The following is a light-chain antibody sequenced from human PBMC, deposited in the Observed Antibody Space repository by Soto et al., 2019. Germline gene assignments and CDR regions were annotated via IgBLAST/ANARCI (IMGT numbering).Light chain of an antibody. V-gene: IGKV1-39*01. J-gene: IGKJ2*01. CDR3: QQSYSTPYT. CDR2: AAS. Sequence: DIQIPQSPSSLSASVGDRVNITCRASQSISSYLNWVQQKPGKAPKLLIYAASSLQSGVPSRFSGSGSGTDFTLTISSLQPEDFATYYGQQSYSTPYTFGQGTKLEIK. CDR1: QSISSY.